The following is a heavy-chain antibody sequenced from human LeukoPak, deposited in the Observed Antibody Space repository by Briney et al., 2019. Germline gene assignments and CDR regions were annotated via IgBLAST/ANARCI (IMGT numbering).Heavy chain of an antibody. CDR2: ISGSGGST. Sequence: GGSLRLSCAASGFTFDDYAMHWVRQAPGKGLEWVSAISGSGGSTYYADSVKGRFTISRDNSKNTLYLQMNSLRAEDTAVYYCAKARDGYKSALFDYWGQGTLVAVSS. J-gene: IGHJ4*02. CDR1: GFTFDDYA. D-gene: IGHD5-24*01. V-gene: IGHV3-23*01. CDR3: AKARDGYKSALFDY.